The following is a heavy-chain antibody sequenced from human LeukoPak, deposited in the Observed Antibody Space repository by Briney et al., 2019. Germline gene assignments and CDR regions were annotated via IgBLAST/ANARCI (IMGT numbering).Heavy chain of an antibody. D-gene: IGHD6-19*01. CDR1: GGSFSGYY. Sequence: SETLSLTCAVYGGSFSGYYWSWIRQPPGKGLEWIGEINHSGSTNYNPSLKSRVTISVDTSKNQFSLKLSSVTAADTAVYYCARDRDFSSGWEFDYWGQGTLVTVSS. J-gene: IGHJ4*02. CDR3: ARDRDFSSGWEFDY. V-gene: IGHV4-34*01. CDR2: INHSGST.